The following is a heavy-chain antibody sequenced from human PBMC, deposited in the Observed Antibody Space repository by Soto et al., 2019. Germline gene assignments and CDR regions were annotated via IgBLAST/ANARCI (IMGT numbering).Heavy chain of an antibody. Sequence: SLWLTGAVCGGCISSGCYSWSWSRQPPGKGLEWIGYIYHSGSTYYNPSLKSRVTISVDRSKNQFSLKLSSVTAADTAVYYSARGSMVRGVNRGYYFDYRGQGTLVTVSS. CDR3: ARGSMVRGVNRGYYFDY. CDR2: IYHSGST. J-gene: IGHJ4*02. D-gene: IGHD3-10*01. CDR1: GGCISSGCYS. V-gene: IGHV4-30-2*01.